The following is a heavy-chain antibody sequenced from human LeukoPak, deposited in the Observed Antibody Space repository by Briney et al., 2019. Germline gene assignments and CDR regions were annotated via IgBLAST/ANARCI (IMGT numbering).Heavy chain of an antibody. J-gene: IGHJ4*02. D-gene: IGHD5-12*01. CDR3: ARGSGGYSGDADY. Sequence: GGSLRLSCAASGFTVSSNYMSWVRQAPGKGLEWVSVIYSGGSTYYADSVKGRFTISRDNSKNTLYLQMNSLRAEDTAVYYCARGSGGYSGDADYWGPGTMVTASS. CDR2: IYSGGST. V-gene: IGHV3-53*01. CDR1: GFTVSSNY.